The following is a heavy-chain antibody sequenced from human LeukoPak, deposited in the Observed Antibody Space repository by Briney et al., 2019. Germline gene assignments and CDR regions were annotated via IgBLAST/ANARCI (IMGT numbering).Heavy chain of an antibody. Sequence: SETLSLTCTVSGGSISSGGYYWSWIRQHPGKGLEWIGYIYYSGSTYYNPSLKSRVTISVDTSKNQFSLKLSSVTAADTAVYYCARVWIAARRAPWFDPWGQGTLVTVSS. CDR1: GGSISSGGYY. V-gene: IGHV4-31*03. CDR3: ARVWIAARRAPWFDP. CDR2: IYYSGST. J-gene: IGHJ5*02. D-gene: IGHD6-6*01.